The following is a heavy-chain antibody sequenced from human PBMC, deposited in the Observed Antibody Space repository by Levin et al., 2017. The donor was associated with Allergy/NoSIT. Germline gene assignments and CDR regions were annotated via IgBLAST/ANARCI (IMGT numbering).Heavy chain of an antibody. J-gene: IGHJ6*02. CDR1: GFKLGDYA. CDR3: ARAWDSSSSPAHYYFGMDV. D-gene: IGHD6-6*01. Sequence: GGSLRLSCTASGFKLGDYAMTWVRQAPGKGLEWLGFIRRNTYGGTTEYAASVKGRFTISRDDSKRIAYLQMNSLTIEDSGVYYCARAWDSSSSPAHYYFGMDVWGQGTSVTVSS. V-gene: IGHV3-49*04. CDR2: IRRNTYGGTT.